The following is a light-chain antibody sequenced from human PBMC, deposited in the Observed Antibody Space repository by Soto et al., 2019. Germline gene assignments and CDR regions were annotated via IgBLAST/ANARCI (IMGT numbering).Light chain of an antibody. CDR1: SSDIGNNY. Sequence: QSVLTQPPPVSAAPGQKVTISCFGSSSDIGNNYVSWYQHLPGTAPKLLIYETNKRHSGMPDRFSGSKSGTSATLDITGLQAGDEADYYCGTWDNSLSADVFGTGTKVPVL. V-gene: IGLV1-51*02. J-gene: IGLJ1*01. CDR2: ETN. CDR3: GTWDNSLSADV.